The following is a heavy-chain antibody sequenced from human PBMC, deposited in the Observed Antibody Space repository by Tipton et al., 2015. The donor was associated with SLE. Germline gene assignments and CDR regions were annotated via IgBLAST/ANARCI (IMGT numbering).Heavy chain of an antibody. Sequence: SLRLSCAASGFTFSNYGMHWVRQAPGKGLEWVAIIWFDGSDQYYAASVKGRFTIFRDNSKSTLYLQMNSLRPEDTAVYYCAREGDYDDFSLDYWGQGTLVTVSS. CDR3: AREGDYDDFSLDY. V-gene: IGHV3-33*01. CDR1: GFTFSNYG. J-gene: IGHJ4*02. D-gene: IGHD4-17*01. CDR2: IWFDGSDQ.